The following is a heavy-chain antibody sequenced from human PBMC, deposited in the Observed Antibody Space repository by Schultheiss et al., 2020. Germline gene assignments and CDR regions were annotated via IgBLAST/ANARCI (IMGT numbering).Heavy chain of an antibody. Sequence: GGSLRLSCAASGFTFSSYGMHWVRQAPGKGLEWVAVIWYDGSNKYYADSVKGRFTISRDNAKNTLYLQMNSLRVEDTAVYYCARGRWLPLPGDYWGQGTLVTVAS. J-gene: IGHJ4*02. CDR1: GFTFSSYG. CDR2: IWYDGSNK. V-gene: IGHV3-33*08. CDR3: ARGRWLPLPGDY. D-gene: IGHD5-24*01.